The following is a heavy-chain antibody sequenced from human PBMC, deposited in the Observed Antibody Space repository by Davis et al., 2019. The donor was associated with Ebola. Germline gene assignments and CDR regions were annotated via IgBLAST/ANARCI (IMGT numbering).Heavy chain of an antibody. CDR1: GGTFSSYA. J-gene: IGHJ4*02. Sequence: AASVKVSCKASGGTFSSYAISWVRQAPGQGLEWMGRIIPILGIANYAQKFQGRATITADKSTSTAYMELSSLRSEDTAVYYCARGLDFGDYTDYWGQGTLVTVAS. CDR2: IIPILGIA. CDR3: ARGLDFGDYTDY. V-gene: IGHV1-69*04. D-gene: IGHD4-17*01.